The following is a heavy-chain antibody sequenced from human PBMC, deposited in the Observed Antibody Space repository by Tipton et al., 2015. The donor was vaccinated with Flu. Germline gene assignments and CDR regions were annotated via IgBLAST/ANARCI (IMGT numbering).Heavy chain of an antibody. CDR2: IYYSGST. Sequence: TLSLTCTVSGGSISSSSYYWGWIRQPPGKGLGWIGSIYYSGSTYYNPSLKSRVTISIDTSKNQFSLKLSSVTAADTAVYYCARDKGYNWNYYYGMDVWGQGTTVTVSS. CDR3: ARDKGYNWNYYYGMDV. J-gene: IGHJ6*02. V-gene: IGHV4-39*07. D-gene: IGHD5-24*01. CDR1: GGSISSSSYY.